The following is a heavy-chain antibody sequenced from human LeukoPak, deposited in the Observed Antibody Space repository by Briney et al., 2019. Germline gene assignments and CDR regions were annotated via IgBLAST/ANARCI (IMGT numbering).Heavy chain of an antibody. J-gene: IGHJ4*02. CDR3: ARGGCGSTSCYRSYFDY. CDR2: IWYDGSNK. D-gene: IGHD2-2*01. V-gene: IGHV3-33*01. CDR1: GFTFSSYG. Sequence: GGSLRLSCAASGFTFSSYGMHWVRQAPGKGLEWVAVIWYDGSNKYYADSVKGRFTISRDNSKNTLYLQMNSLRAEDTAVYYCARGGCGSTSCYRSYFDYWGQGTLVTVSS.